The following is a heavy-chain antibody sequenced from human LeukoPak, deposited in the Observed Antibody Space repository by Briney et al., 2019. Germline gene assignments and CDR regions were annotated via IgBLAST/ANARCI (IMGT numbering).Heavy chain of an antibody. V-gene: IGHV3-33*06. CDR1: EFTFSNYG. J-gene: IGHJ4*02. CDR2: IRSAGSNK. D-gene: IGHD5-24*01. CDR3: AKKPATIKFPFDI. Sequence: QPGRSLRLSCAASEFTFSNYGMNWVRQAPGKGLEWVATIRSAGSNKDYADSVKGRFTISRDNSKNALFLQMHSLRAEDTAVYYCAKKPATIKFPFDIWGQGTLVTVSP.